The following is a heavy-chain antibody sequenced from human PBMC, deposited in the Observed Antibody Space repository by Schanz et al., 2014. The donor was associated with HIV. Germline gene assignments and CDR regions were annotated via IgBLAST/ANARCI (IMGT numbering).Heavy chain of an antibody. CDR1: GFTFRSYW. D-gene: IGHD6-13*01. Sequence: EVQLVESGGGLVQPGGSLRLSCAASGFTFRSYWMHWVRQVPGKGLVWVSAISDSGRTTYYGDSAKGRFTISRDNSKNTLYLQMHSLRAEDTAVYYCAKEEQQLGGVGGYHFDYWGQGTLVTVSS. CDR3: AKEEQQLGGVGGYHFDY. V-gene: IGHV3-23*04. J-gene: IGHJ4*02. CDR2: ISDSGRTT.